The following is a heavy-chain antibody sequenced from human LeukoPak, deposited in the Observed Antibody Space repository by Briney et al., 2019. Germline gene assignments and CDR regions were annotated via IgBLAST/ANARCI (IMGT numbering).Heavy chain of an antibody. D-gene: IGHD2-15*01. J-gene: IGHJ4*02. V-gene: IGHV3-21*01. CDR3: ARELLGYCSGGSCSDDDY. Sequence: GGSLRLSCAASGFTFSSYSMNWVRHAPGRGLEWASPISSSSSYIYYAHSVKGRFTISRDNAKNSLYLQMNSLRAEDTAVYYCARELLGYCSGGSCSDDDYWGQGTLVTVSS. CDR2: ISSSSSYI. CDR1: GFTFSSYS.